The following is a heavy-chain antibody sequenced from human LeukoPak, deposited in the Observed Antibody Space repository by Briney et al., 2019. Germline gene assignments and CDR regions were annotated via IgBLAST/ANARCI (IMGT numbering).Heavy chain of an antibody. CDR1: GYTFTSYG. D-gene: IGHD2-2*01. Sequence: GASVKVSCKASGYTFTSYGISWVRQAPGQGLEWMGWIGAYNGNTNYAQKLQGRVTMTTDTSTSTAYMELRSLRSDDTAVYYCARDSIVVVPAVLDYWGQGTLVTVSS. J-gene: IGHJ4*02. V-gene: IGHV1-18*01. CDR3: ARDSIVVVPAVLDY. CDR2: IGAYNGNT.